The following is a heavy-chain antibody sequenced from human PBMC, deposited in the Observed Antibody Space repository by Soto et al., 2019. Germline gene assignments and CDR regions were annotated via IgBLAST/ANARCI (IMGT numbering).Heavy chain of an antibody. CDR1: GFTFDDFA. CDR3: AKGATVTTHYQYYGMDV. Sequence: GGSLRLSCAASGFTFDDFAMCWVRQVPGKGLEWISLVNWDGDTIFYADSVKGRFIISRDNSKNSVYLQMNSLRSEDSAMYYCAKGATVTTHYQYYGMDVWGQGTTVTVSS. CDR2: VNWDGDTI. V-gene: IGHV3-43D*04. D-gene: IGHD4-17*01. J-gene: IGHJ6*02.